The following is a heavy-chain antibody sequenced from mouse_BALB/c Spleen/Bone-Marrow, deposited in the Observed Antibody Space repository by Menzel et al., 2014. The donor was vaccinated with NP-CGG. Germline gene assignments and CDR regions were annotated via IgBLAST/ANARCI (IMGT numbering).Heavy chain of an antibody. Sequence: EVQVVESGGGLVQPGGSLKISCAASGFTFSSYGMSWVRQTPDKRLDLVATINSNGGSTYYPDSVKGRFTISRDNAKNTLYLQMSSLKSEDTAMYYCARDNYYDYDGFAYWGQGTLVTVSA. D-gene: IGHD2-4*01. CDR2: INSNGGST. CDR1: GFTFSSYG. J-gene: IGHJ3*01. CDR3: ARDNYYDYDGFAY. V-gene: IGHV5-6-3*01.